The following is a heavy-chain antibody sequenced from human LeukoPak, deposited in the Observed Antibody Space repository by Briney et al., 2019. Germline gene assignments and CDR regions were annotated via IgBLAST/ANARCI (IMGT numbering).Heavy chain of an antibody. V-gene: IGHV3-23*01. D-gene: IGHD6-19*01. CDR2: ISGSGGST. Sequence: GGSLRLSCAASGFTFSSYAMSWVRQAPGKGLEWVSAISGSGGSTYYADSVKGRFTISRDNSKNTLYLQMNSLRAEDTAVYYCTQANIAVAIFDPWGQGTLVTVSS. CDR1: GFTFSSYA. J-gene: IGHJ5*02. CDR3: TQANIAVAIFDP.